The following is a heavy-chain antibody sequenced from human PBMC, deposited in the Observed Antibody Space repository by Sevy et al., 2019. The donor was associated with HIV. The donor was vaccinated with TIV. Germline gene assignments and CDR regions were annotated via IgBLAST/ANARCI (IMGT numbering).Heavy chain of an antibody. J-gene: IGHJ6*02. Sequence: GGSLRLSCAASGFTFDDYAMHWVRQAPGKGLEWVSGISWNSGSIGYADSVKGRFTISRDNAKNSLYLQMNSLRAEDTALYHCAKDKDFSPSYGMDVWGQGTTVTVSS. D-gene: IGHD3-3*01. CDR1: GFTFDDYA. V-gene: IGHV3-9*01. CDR2: ISWNSGSI. CDR3: AKDKDFSPSYGMDV.